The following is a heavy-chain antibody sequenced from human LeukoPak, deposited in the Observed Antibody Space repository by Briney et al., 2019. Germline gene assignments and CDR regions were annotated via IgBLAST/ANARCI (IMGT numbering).Heavy chain of an antibody. J-gene: IGHJ6*02. V-gene: IGHV4-34*01. D-gene: IGHD6-19*01. Sequence: SETLSLTCAVYGGSFSGYYWSWIRQPPGKGLEWIGEINHSGSTNYNPSLKSRVTISVDTSKNQFSLKLSSVTAADTAVYYCARDTVAGYYYYGMDVWGQGTTVTVSS. CDR3: ARDTVAGYYYYGMDV. CDR1: GGSFSGYY. CDR2: INHSGST.